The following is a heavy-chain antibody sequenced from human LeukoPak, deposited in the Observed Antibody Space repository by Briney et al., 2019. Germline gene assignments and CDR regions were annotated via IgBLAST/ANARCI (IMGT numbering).Heavy chain of an antibody. Sequence: PSETLSLTCTVSGYSISSGYYWSWIRQPPGKGLEWIGYIYYSGSTNYNPSLKSRVTKSLDTSKNQFSLKLSSVTAADTAVYYCARGRGYSGYFGYYYMDVWGKGTTVTISS. V-gene: IGHV4-61*01. J-gene: IGHJ6*03. CDR2: IYYSGST. CDR3: ARGRGYSGYFGYYYMDV. CDR1: GYSISSGYY. D-gene: IGHD5-12*01.